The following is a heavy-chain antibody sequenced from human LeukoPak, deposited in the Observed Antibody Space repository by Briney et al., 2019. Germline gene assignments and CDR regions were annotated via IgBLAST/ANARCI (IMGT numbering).Heavy chain of an antibody. CDR3: ARVTYVDDMLYQYFDY. J-gene: IGHJ4*02. D-gene: IGHD4-17*01. CDR1: SYSISSGSY. CDR2: IFHSGNS. Sequence: SETLSLTCAVSSYSISSGSYWGWIRQSPGKGQEWVGSIFHSGNSYYNPSLKSRLTMSVDTSKNQFSLKLTSVTAADTALYYCARVTYVDDMLYQYFDYWGQGILVTVSS. V-gene: IGHV4-38-2*01.